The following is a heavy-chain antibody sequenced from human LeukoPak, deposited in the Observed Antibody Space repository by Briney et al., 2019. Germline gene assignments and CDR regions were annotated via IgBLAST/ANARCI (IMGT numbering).Heavy chain of an antibody. CDR2: IYLSGGRA. CDR3: ARDYTTLTGHIQYFDP. J-gene: IGHJ5*02. V-gene: IGHV4-38-2*02. D-gene: IGHD1-20*01. CDR1: NYPIAFSYY. Sequence: PSQTLSLTCTVSNYPIAFSYYWGWIRQSPGKGVEWMGSIYLSGGRAFYNPSLESRVTMSVDTSKNQISLKRRSVTAEHTAVYYCARDYTTLTGHIQYFDPWGRGTLVTVSS.